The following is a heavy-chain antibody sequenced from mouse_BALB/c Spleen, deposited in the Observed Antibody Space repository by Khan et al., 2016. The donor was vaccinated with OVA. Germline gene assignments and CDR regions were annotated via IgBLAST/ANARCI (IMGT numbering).Heavy chain of an antibody. V-gene: IGHV14-1*02. D-gene: IGHD2-1*01. CDR3: ARRGYGNYWFAY. CDR1: GFNIKDYY. J-gene: IGHJ3*01. Sequence: EVQLLESGAELVRPGALVKLSCKASGFNIKDYYMNWVKQRPEQGLEWIGWIDPENGDTIYDPKFQGKASIKADTSSNTAYLQLSSLTFEDTAVYYCARRGYGNYWFAYWGQGTLVTVSA. CDR2: IDPENGDT.